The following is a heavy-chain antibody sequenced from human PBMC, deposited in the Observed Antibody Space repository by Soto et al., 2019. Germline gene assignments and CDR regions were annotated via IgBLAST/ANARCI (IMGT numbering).Heavy chain of an antibody. Sequence: PGESLKISCKGSGYSFTSYWIGWVRQMPGKGLEWMGIIYPGDSDTRYSPSFQGQVTISADKSISTAYLQWSSLKASDTAMYYCARRAGRVGASLQIDYWRRGTLVTVSS. J-gene: IGHJ4*02. V-gene: IGHV5-51*01. D-gene: IGHD1-26*01. CDR2: IYPGDSDT. CDR3: ARRAGRVGASLQIDY. CDR1: GYSFTSYW.